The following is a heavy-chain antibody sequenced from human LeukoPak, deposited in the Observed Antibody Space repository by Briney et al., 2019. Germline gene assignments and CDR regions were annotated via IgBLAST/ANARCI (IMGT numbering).Heavy chain of an antibody. CDR2: IYTSGST. D-gene: IGHD2-2*02. V-gene: IGHV4-4*07. CDR1: GGSISSYY. J-gene: IGHJ4*02. Sequence: SETLSLTCTVSGGSISSYYWSWIRQPAGKGLEWIGRIYTSGSTNYNPSLKSRVTISVDTSKNQFSLKLSSVTAADTAVYYCASLYCSSTSCYMNYWGQGTLVTVSS. CDR3: ASLYCSSTSCYMNY.